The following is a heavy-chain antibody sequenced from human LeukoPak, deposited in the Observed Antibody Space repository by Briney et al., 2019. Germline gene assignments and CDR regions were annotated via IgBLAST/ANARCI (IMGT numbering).Heavy chain of an antibody. J-gene: IGHJ4*02. CDR3: ARVLAGYYDSSGYYRTTYYFDY. CDR2: IYSGGST. D-gene: IGHD3-22*01. V-gene: IGHV3-66*01. CDR1: GFTFTNYW. Sequence: GGSLRLSCAASGFTFTNYWMSWVRQAPGKGLEWVSVIYSGGSTYYADSVKGRFTISRDNSKNTLYLQMNSLRAEDTAVYYCARVLAGYYDSSGYYRTTYYFDYWGQGTLVTVSS.